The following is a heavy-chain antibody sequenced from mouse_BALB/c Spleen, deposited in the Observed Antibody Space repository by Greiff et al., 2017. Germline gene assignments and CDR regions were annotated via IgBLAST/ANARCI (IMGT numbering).Heavy chain of an antibody. CDR2: ISSGGSYT. CDR3: ARHGHRYDGGYAMDY. Sequence: EVQVVESGGDLVKPGGSLKLSCAASGFTFSSYGMSWVRQTPDKRLEWVATISSGGSYTYYPDSVKGRFTISRDNAKNTLYLQMSSLKSEDTAMYYCARHGHRYDGGYAMDYWGQGTSVTVSS. V-gene: IGHV5-6*01. CDR1: GFTFSSYG. D-gene: IGHD2-14*01. J-gene: IGHJ4*01.